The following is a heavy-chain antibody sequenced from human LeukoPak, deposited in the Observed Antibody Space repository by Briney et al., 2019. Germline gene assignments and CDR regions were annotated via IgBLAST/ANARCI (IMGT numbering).Heavy chain of an antibody. V-gene: IGHV3-21*01. CDR2: ISSGSTYI. CDR1: GFTFSSYV. Sequence: GGSLRLSCAASGFTFSSYVMNWVRQAPGKGLEWVSSISSGSTYIYYADSVKGRFTISRDNAKNSLYLQMNSLRAEDTAVYYCARLGYCSGGSCSSFDYWGQGTLVTVSS. D-gene: IGHD2-15*01. J-gene: IGHJ4*02. CDR3: ARLGYCSGGSCSSFDY.